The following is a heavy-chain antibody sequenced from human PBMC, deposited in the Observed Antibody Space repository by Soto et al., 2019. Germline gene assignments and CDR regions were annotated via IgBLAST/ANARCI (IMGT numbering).Heavy chain of an antibody. D-gene: IGHD3-3*01. CDR1: GVTFSRYA. CDR3: ANGRYSYEHFDY. CDR2: ISGSGGNT. V-gene: IGHV3-23*01. Sequence: EVQLWESGGGLVQPGGSLRLSCAASGVTFSRYAMSWVRQAPGKGLEWGSVISGSGGNTYDADSVKGRFTISRDNSKNTLYLQMSSMRAEDTAVYYCANGRYSYEHFDYWGQGTLVTVSS. J-gene: IGHJ4*02.